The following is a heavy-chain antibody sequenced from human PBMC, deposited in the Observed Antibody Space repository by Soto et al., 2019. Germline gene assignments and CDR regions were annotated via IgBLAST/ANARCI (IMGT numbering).Heavy chain of an antibody. Sequence: GGSLRLSCAASGFTFSSYAMHWVRQAPGKGLEWVAVISYDGSNKYYADSVKGRFTISRDNSKNTLYLQMNSLRAEDTAVYYCAREGGPGEIVGATSSAFDIWGQGTMVTVSS. CDR3: AREGGPGEIVGATSSAFDI. V-gene: IGHV3-30-3*01. D-gene: IGHD1-26*01. CDR2: ISYDGSNK. J-gene: IGHJ3*02. CDR1: GFTFSSYA.